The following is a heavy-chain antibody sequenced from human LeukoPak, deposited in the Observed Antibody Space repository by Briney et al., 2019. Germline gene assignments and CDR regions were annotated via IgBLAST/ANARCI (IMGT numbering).Heavy chain of an antibody. J-gene: IGHJ5*02. V-gene: IGHV4-39*01. CDR2: IYYSGST. Sequence: SETLSLTCTVSGGSISSSSYYWGWIRQPPGKGLEWIGSIYYSGSTYYNPSLKSRVTISVDTSKNQFSLKLSSVTAADTAVCYCARHSSNYYDSSGSLDPWGQGTLVTVSS. CDR1: GGSISSSSYY. CDR3: ARHSSNYYDSSGSLDP. D-gene: IGHD3-22*01.